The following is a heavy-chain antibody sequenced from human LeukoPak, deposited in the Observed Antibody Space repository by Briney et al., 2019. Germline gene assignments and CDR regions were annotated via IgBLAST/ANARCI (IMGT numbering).Heavy chain of an antibody. CDR1: GYTFTSYY. Sequence: ASVKVSCKASGYTFTSYYMHWVRQAPGQGLEWMGIINPSGGSTSYAQKFQGRVTMTTDTSTSTAYVELRSLRSDDTAVYYCARSRSSGYYRFDYWGQGTLVTVSS. J-gene: IGHJ4*02. CDR3: ARSRSSGYYRFDY. CDR2: INPSGGST. V-gene: IGHV1-46*01. D-gene: IGHD3-22*01.